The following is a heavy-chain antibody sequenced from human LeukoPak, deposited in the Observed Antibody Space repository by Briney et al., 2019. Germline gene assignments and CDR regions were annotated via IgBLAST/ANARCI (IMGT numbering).Heavy chain of an antibody. V-gene: IGHV3-30*04. CDR2: ISYDGSNK. Sequence: PGGSLRLSCAASGFTFSSYAVHWVRQAPGKGLEWVAVISYDGSNKYYADSVKGRFTISRDNSKDTLYLQMNSLRAEDTAVYYCARDRDYDILTGYPYLIDYWGQGTLVTVSS. D-gene: IGHD3-9*01. J-gene: IGHJ4*02. CDR1: GFTFSSYA. CDR3: ARDRDYDILTGYPYLIDY.